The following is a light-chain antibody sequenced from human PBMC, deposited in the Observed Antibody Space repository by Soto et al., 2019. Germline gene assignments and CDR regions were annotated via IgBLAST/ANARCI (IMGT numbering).Light chain of an antibody. V-gene: IGKV1-9*01. CDR2: AAS. CDR1: QGISNY. J-gene: IGKJ5*01. CDR3: QQVNSYPIT. Sequence: DIQLTQSPSLLSASVGDRVTITCRASQGISNYLAWYQQKAGRAPKLLIYAASTLQSGVPSRFSGSGSGTEFTLTISSLQPEDSATYYCQQVNSYPITFGQGTRLEIK.